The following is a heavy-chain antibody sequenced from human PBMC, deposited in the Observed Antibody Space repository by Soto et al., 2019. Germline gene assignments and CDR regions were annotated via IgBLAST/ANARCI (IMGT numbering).Heavy chain of an antibody. CDR2: IKSKTDGGTT. J-gene: IGHJ6*02. D-gene: IGHD3-22*01. CDR3: TTGIDSSGYYYYYYGMDV. V-gene: IGHV3-15*07. CDR1: GFTFSNAW. Sequence: GSLRLSCAASGFTFSNAWMNWVRQAPGKGLKWVGRIKSKTDGGTTDYAATVKGRFTISRDDSKNTLYLQMNSLKTEDTAVYYCTTGIDSSGYYYYYYGMDVWGQGTTVTSP.